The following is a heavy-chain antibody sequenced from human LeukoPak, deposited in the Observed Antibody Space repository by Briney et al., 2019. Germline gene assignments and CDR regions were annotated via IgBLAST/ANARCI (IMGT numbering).Heavy chain of an antibody. D-gene: IGHD4-23*01. CDR2: INPNSGDT. CDR3: ARRGVNLEFDY. Sequence: ASVNVPGKPCEYTFTDYQMHGVQPAPGQGLEWLGWINPNSGDTNYAQKFQGRVTMTRDTSIPIVYMELSRLRSDDTALYYCARRGVNLEFDYWGQGALVTVSS. V-gene: IGHV1-2*02. CDR1: EYTFTDYQ. J-gene: IGHJ4*02.